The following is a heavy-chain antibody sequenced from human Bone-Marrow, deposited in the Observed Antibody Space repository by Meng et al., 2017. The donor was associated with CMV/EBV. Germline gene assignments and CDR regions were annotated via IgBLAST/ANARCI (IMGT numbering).Heavy chain of an antibody. J-gene: IGHJ6*02. V-gene: IGHV3-21*04. D-gene: IGHD5-12*01. CDR2: ISSSSSYI. CDR3: ARSGYDRNGMDV. CDR1: GFTFSSYS. Sequence: ESLKISCAASGFTFSSYSMNWVRQVPGKGLEWVSSISSSSSYIYYTDAVKGGFTISRHNAKNTRYLQMNSLRPEDTAVYYCARSGYDRNGMDVWGQGTTVTVSS.